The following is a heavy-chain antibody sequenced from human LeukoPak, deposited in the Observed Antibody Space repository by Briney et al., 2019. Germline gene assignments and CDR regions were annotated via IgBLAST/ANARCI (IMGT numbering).Heavy chain of an antibody. CDR1: GFTFSSYS. D-gene: IGHD1-26*01. V-gene: IGHV3-21*01. J-gene: IGHJ5*02. CDR2: IISSSRYI. Sequence: PGGSLRLSCAASGFTFSSYSMNWVRQAPGKGLEWVSSIISSSRYIYFGNPVKGRFIISRDNATNPLYLQMDSLRAEDPAVYYCARDAVGAIVMRWFDPWGQGTLVTVSS. CDR3: ARDAVGAIVMRWFDP.